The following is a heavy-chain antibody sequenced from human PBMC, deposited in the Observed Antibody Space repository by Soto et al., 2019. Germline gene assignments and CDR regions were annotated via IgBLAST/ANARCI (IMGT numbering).Heavy chain of an antibody. V-gene: IGHV4-30-2*01. D-gene: IGHD2-2*01. CDR1: GCSISSGGYS. J-gene: IGHJ4*02. CDR3: ARVPDY. Sequence: PLETLSLTCAVSGCSISSGGYSWSWIRQPPGKGLEWIGYMYHSGSTYYNPSLKSRVTISIDRSKNQFSLKLSSVTAADTAVYYCARVPDYWGQGILVTV. CDR2: MYHSGST.